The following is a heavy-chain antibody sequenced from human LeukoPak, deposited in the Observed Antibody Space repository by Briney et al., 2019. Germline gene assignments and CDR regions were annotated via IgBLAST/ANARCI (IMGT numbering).Heavy chain of an antibody. CDR2: ISGDGGTT. CDR1: GFTFDDHP. V-gene: IGHV3-43*02. D-gene: IGHD6-13*01. J-gene: IGHJ4*02. Sequence: GGSLRLSCGASGFTFDDHPMHWVRQVPGKVLEWVSLISGDGGTTSYADSVKGRFTIARDNSKNSLYLQMKSLRTEDTALYYCAKKSGAPANFDYWGQGTLVTVSS. CDR3: AKKSGAPANFDY.